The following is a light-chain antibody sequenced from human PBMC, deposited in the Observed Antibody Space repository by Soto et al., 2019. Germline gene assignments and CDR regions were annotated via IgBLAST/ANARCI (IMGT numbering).Light chain of an antibody. CDR2: GAS. V-gene: IGKV1-39*01. Sequence: DIQMTQSPSSLSASVGDRVTITCRASRTIRTYLNWYQQKPGRAPKVLIYGASSLQGGVPSRCSGSGSGTDFTLTIASLQPEDFATYFCQQSYSIPWTFGQGTKVEIK. J-gene: IGKJ1*01. CDR1: RTIRTY. CDR3: QQSYSIPWT.